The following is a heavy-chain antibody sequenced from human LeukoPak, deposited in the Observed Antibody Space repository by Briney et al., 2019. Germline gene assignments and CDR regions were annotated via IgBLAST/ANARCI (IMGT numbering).Heavy chain of an antibody. D-gene: IGHD3-10*01. J-gene: IGHJ5*02. CDR3: ARSGRLLWFGERSFNWFDP. V-gene: IGHV1-69*13. CDR1: GSTFSSYA. CDR2: IIPIFGTA. Sequence: SVKVSCKASGSTFSSYAISWVRQAPGQGLEWMGGIIPIFGTANYAQKFQGRVTITADESTSTAYMELSSLRSEDTAVYYCARSGRLLWFGERSFNWFDPWGQGTLVTVSS.